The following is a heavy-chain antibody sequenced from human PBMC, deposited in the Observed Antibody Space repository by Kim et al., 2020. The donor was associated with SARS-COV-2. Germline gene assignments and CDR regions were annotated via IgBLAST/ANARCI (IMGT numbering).Heavy chain of an antibody. CDR3: ARGPLVGPT. J-gene: IGHJ1*01. D-gene: IGHD2-2*01. Sequence: GGDKYNVGSVKGRFTISGDNARNSLYLQMNSLGVEDTAVYYCARGPLVGPTWGQGTLVTVSS. CDR2: GGDK. V-gene: IGHV3-7*01.